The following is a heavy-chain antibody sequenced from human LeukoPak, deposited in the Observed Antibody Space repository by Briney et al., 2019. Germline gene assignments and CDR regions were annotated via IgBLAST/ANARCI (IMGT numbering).Heavy chain of an antibody. D-gene: IGHD3-16*01. CDR2: ISYDGSNK. Sequence: GGSLRLSCAASGFTFSSYAMHWVRQAPGKGLEWVAVISYDGSNKYYADSVKGRFTISRDNSKNTLYLQMNSLRAEDTAVYYCARDGGITTLYYFDYWGQGTLVTVSS. J-gene: IGHJ4*02. CDR1: GFTFSSYA. CDR3: ARDGGITTLYYFDY. V-gene: IGHV3-30-3*01.